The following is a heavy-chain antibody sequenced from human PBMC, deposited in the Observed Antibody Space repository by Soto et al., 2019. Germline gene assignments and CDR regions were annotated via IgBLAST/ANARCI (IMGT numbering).Heavy chain of an antibody. V-gene: IGHV3-23*01. Sequence: PGGSLRLSCVASGFTFSSYAMIWVRQAPGKGLEWVSLIRGDGGTTFYVDSVKGRFTVSRDDSRNTLFLQMNSLRAEDTAVYYCAKGLTAMVLTPGYWGQGTLVTVSS. CDR2: IRGDGGTT. D-gene: IGHD5-18*01. J-gene: IGHJ4*02. CDR1: GFTFSSYA. CDR3: AKGLTAMVLTPGY.